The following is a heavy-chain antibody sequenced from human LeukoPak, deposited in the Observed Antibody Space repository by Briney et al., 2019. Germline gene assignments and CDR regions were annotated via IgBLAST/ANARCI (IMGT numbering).Heavy chain of an antibody. V-gene: IGHV4-59*01. J-gene: IGHJ4*02. Sequence: SETLSLTCTVSDGSISYFYWSWIRQPPGKGLEWIGYIYYSGSTPYNPSLKSRVTMAVDTSKNQFSLKLSSVTAADTAVYYCARGVVTAPQTFDYWGQGTLVTVSS. CDR1: DGSISYFY. CDR2: IYYSGST. D-gene: IGHD2-21*02. CDR3: ARGVVTAPQTFDY.